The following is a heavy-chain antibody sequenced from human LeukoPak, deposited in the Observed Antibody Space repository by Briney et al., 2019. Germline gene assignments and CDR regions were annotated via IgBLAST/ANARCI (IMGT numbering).Heavy chain of an antibody. CDR3: ARERVGLT. CDR1: TGYY. J-gene: IGHJ5*02. V-gene: IGHV1-2*06. CDR2: IDPNSGGT. D-gene: IGHD2-15*01. Sequence: ASVKVSCKTFTGYYMHWVRQAPGQGLEWMGRIDPNSGGTTYAQKFQGRLTMTSDTSISTTYLELSSLRSDDTAAYYCARERVGLTWGQGTLVTVS.